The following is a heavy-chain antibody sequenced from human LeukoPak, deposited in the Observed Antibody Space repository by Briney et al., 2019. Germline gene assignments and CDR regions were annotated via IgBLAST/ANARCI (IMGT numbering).Heavy chain of an antibody. CDR3: ARDSSDIRSLIAH. Sequence: GGSLRLSCTASGFTFSNFWMGWVRQAPGKGLEWVANIKQDETEKFYLGSVKGRFTISRDNSKNTLYLQMNSLRAEDTAVYYCARDSSDIRSLIAHWGQGTLVTVSS. V-gene: IGHV3-7*03. D-gene: IGHD2-15*01. CDR2: IKQDETEK. CDR1: GFTFSNFW. J-gene: IGHJ1*01.